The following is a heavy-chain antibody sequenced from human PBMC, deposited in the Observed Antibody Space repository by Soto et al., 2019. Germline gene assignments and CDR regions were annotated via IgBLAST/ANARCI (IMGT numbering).Heavy chain of an antibody. Sequence: GGSLRLSCAASGFTFSSYGMHWVRQAPGKGLEWVSLIYKSGNTYYADSAKGRFTISRDNSNNTLYLQMNNLRAEDTAVYYCASTSSGLYYYYMDVWGKGTTVTVSS. CDR2: IYKSGNT. CDR1: GFTFSSYG. V-gene: IGHV3-NL1*01. CDR3: ASTSSGLYYYYMDV. J-gene: IGHJ6*03. D-gene: IGHD1-1*01.